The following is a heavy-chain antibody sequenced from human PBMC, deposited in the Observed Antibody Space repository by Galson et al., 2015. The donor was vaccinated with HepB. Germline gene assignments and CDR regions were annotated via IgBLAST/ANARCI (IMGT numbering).Heavy chain of an antibody. J-gene: IGHJ4*02. CDR3: ARDSLLNPMTQGFSY. CDR1: GFTFSNYW. D-gene: IGHD2-21*01. V-gene: IGHV3-7*01. CDR2: IKEDGSDK. Sequence: SLRLSCAASGFTFSNYWMSWVRQAPGKGLEWVANIKEDGSDKTYVDSVKGRFTISRGNAKSSLYLQMNSQKVEDTAVYYCARDSLLNPMTQGFSYWGQGTLVTVSS.